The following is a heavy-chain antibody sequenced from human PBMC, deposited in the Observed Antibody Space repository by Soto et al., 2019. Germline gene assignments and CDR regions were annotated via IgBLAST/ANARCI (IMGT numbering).Heavy chain of an antibody. J-gene: IGHJ4*02. CDR1: GGSISSGDYY. D-gene: IGHD3-3*01. CDR2: MYYRGNT. V-gene: IGHV4-30-4*01. Sequence: PSETLSLTCTVSGGSISSGDYYWSWIRQPPGKGLEWIGYMYYRGNTFYNPSLKSRVSISVDVSKNQFSLKLNSVTAADTAVYSCARAAFGYEILSGYFTNYFDYWGPGTLVTVSS. CDR3: ARAAFGYEILSGYFTNYFDY.